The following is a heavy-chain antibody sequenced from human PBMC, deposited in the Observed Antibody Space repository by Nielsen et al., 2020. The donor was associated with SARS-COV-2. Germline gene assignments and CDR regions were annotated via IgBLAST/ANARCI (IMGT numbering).Heavy chain of an antibody. CDR3: ARDLGYCSGGSCEGAFDI. V-gene: IGHV3-11*01. J-gene: IGHJ3*02. CDR2: ISSSGSTI. Sequence: WLRQPPGKGLEWVSYISSSGSTIYYADSVKGRFTISRDNAKNSLYLQMNSLRAEGTAVYYCARDLGYCSGGSCEGAFDIWGQGTMVTVSS. D-gene: IGHD2-15*01.